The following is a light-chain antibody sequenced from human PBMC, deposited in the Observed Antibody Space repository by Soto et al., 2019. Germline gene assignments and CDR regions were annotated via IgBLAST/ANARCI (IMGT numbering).Light chain of an antibody. CDR1: SSDFGGYNY. V-gene: IGLV2-11*01. CDR2: DVS. CDR3: CSYAGSYTFDVV. Sequence: QSALTQPRSVSGSPGQSVTISCTGTSSDFGGYNYVSWYQQHPGKAPKLMIYDVSKRPSGVPDRFSGSKSGNTASLTISGLQAEDEADYYCCSYAGSYTFDVVFGGGTQLTVL. J-gene: IGLJ2*01.